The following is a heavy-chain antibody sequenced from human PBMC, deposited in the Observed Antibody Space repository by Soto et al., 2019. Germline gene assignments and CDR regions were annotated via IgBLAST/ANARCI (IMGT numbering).Heavy chain of an antibody. CDR3: ARDKDRAQLGGKYCCMMDV. CDR1: GGTFSTAA. CDR2: IMPIFRTA. D-gene: IGHD2-21*02. Sequence: QVQVVQSGAEMKKPGSSVKVSCKTSGGTFSTAAISWVRQAPGQGLEWMGGIMPIFRTADYAQKFQGRVTITKDESATTAYLELRSLRSADTAVYYCARDKDRAQLGGKYCCMMDVWGQWTTFTVTS. J-gene: IGHJ6*02. V-gene: IGHV1-69*05.